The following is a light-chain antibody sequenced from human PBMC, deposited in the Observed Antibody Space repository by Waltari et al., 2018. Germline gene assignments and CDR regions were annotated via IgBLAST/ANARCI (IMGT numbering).Light chain of an antibody. Sequence: QSGLTQPPSASGTPGQRVTISCSGSSSNIGSNTVNWYQQLPGTAPKLLIYSNNPRPSGVPDRFSGSKSGTSASLAISGLQSEDEADYYCAAWDDSLNGRVFGGGTKLTVL. V-gene: IGLV1-44*01. CDR3: AAWDDSLNGRV. CDR2: SNN. CDR1: SSNIGSNT. J-gene: IGLJ3*02.